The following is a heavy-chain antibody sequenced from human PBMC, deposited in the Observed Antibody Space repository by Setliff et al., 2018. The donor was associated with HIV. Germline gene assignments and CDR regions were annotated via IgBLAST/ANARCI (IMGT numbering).Heavy chain of an antibody. V-gene: IGHV3-7*01. CDR1: GFTFSGNW. D-gene: IGHD1-20*01. CDR2: INEDGSEK. CDR3: ARNKWKALDY. J-gene: IGHJ4*02. Sequence: LRLSCAASGFTFSGNWISWVRQVPGKGLEWVANINEDGSEKYYVDSVKGRFTISRDNANNSLFLQMNSLRAEDTAIYYCARNKWKALDYWGQGTLVTVSS.